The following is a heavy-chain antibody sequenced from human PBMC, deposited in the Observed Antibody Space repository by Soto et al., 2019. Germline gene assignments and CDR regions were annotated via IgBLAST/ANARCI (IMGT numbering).Heavy chain of an antibody. CDR3: ARVSGDYYDSSGSDY. CDR1: GFTFSSYA. Sequence: GGSLRLSCAASGFTFSSYAMHWVRQAPGKGLEWVAVISYDGSNKYYADSVKGRFTISRDNSKNTLYLQMNSLRAEDTAVYYCARVSGDYYDSSGSDYWGQGTLVTVSS. J-gene: IGHJ4*02. CDR2: ISYDGSNK. D-gene: IGHD3-22*01. V-gene: IGHV3-30-3*01.